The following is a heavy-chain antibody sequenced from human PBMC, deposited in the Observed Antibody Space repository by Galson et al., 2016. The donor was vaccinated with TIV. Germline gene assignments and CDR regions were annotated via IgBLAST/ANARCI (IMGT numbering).Heavy chain of an antibody. D-gene: IGHD3-22*01. CDR2: FDPEVQKT. CDR3: ATVAWFPGLSLDN. V-gene: IGHV1-24*01. J-gene: IGHJ4*02. CDR1: GDSLTDLV. Sequence: SVKVSCKVSGDSLTDLVIHWVRQAPGKGLEWVGGFDPEVQKTIYAQNFQGRDTLTADTPIDTAYMELGSLRFEDTAVYFCATVAWFPGLSLDNWGQGTLVTVSS.